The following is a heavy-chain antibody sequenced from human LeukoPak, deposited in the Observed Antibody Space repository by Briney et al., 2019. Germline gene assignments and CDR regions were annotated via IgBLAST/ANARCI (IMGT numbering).Heavy chain of an antibody. CDR3: ARGSPSSLTTRGYFDY. J-gene: IGHJ4*02. D-gene: IGHD4-11*01. CDR2: ISSSSSTI. V-gene: IGHV3-48*01. Sequence: GGSLRLSCAASGFTFSSYSMNWVRQAPGKGLEWVSYISSSSSTIYYADSVKGRFTISRDNAKNSLYLQMNSLRAEDTAVYYCARGSPSSLTTRGYFDYWGQGTLVTVSS. CDR1: GFTFSSYS.